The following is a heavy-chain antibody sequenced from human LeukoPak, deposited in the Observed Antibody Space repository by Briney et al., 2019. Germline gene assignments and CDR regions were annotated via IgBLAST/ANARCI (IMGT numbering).Heavy chain of an antibody. CDR1: GFTFSSDA. Sequence: QPGGSLRLSCAASGFTFSSDAMSWVRQAPGKGLEWVSAISGSGASTYYADSVKGRFTISRDNSKKTLYLQMNSLRAEDTAVYYCAKDVVNPDYYYGMDVWGQGTTVTVSS. J-gene: IGHJ6*02. D-gene: IGHD2-15*01. CDR2: ISGSGAST. CDR3: AKDVVNPDYYYGMDV. V-gene: IGHV3-23*01.